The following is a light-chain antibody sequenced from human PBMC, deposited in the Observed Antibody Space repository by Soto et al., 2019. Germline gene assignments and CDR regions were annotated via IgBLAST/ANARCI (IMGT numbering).Light chain of an antibody. CDR3: CSYARSSTYV. J-gene: IGLJ1*01. Sequence: QSALTQPASVSGSPGQSITISCTGTSSVVGSYNLASWYQQHPGKAPKLMIYEGSKRPSGVSNRFSGSKSGNTASLTISGLQAEDEADYYCCSYARSSTYVFGTGTKVTVL. CDR1: SSVVGSYNL. V-gene: IGLV2-23*01. CDR2: EGS.